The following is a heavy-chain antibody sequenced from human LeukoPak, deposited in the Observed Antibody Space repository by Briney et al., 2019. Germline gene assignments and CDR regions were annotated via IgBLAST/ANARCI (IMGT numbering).Heavy chain of an antibody. Sequence: SVEVSCKASGGTFSSYAISWVRQAPGQGLEWMGGIIPIFGTANYAQKFQGRVTITTDESTSTAYMELSSLRSEDTAVYYCARAPNDYGDALFDYWGQGTLVTVSS. CDR1: GGTFSSYA. V-gene: IGHV1-69*05. CDR2: IIPIFGTA. D-gene: IGHD4-17*01. J-gene: IGHJ4*02. CDR3: ARAPNDYGDALFDY.